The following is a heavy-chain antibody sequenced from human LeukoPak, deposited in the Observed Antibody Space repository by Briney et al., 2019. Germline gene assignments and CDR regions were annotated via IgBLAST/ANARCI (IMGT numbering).Heavy chain of an antibody. CDR1: GHSTTRGYN. D-gene: IGHD3-10*02. Sequence: SETLSLTCGISGHSTTRGYNRAWLRPSPGKGPEGIPTFFQSEKSFYNASLESRVTMSLDTSKSQFSLNLTSVTAADTAVYYCARVLPVPYLLDSWGQGTHVTVSS. CDR2: FFQSEKS. V-gene: IGHV4-38-2*01. J-gene: IGHJ4*02. CDR3: ARVLPVPYLLDS.